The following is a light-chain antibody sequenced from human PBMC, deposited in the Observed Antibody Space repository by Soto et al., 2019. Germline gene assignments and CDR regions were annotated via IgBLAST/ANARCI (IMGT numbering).Light chain of an antibody. CDR1: SSNIGSNY. V-gene: IGLV1-47*01. Sequence: QSVLTQPLSASGTPGQRVTISCSGSSSNIGSNYVYWYQQLPGTAPKLLTYRINQRPSGVPDRFSGSKSGTSASLAISGLRSEDEADYYCAAWDDSLSGYVFGTGTKVTVL. J-gene: IGLJ1*01. CDR2: RIN. CDR3: AAWDDSLSGYV.